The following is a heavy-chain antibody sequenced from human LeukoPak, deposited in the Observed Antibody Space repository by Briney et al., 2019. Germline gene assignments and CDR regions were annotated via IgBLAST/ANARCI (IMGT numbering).Heavy chain of an antibody. CDR1: GFTFSSYV. CDR2: IQSDGSGA. CDR3: ATNYDY. Sequence: PGGSLRLSCAASGFTFSSYVMHWVRQAPGKGLVWVSRIQSDGSGAAYTDSVKGRFTISRDNARNTVYLQMNSLRADDTAVYYCATNYDYWGQGTLVTVSS. D-gene: IGHD5-24*01. V-gene: IGHV3-74*01. J-gene: IGHJ4*02.